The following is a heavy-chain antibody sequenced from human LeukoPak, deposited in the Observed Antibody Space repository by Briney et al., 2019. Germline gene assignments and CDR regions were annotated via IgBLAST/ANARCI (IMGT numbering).Heavy chain of an antibody. CDR3: ARGPGYHYDFWSGYSVRPVLGY. Sequence: GASVNVPFKASGYTFTSYGISWVRQAPGQGLEWMGWISAYNGNTNYAQKLQGRVTMTTDTSTSTAYMELRSLRSDDTAVYYCARGPGYHYDFWSGYSVRPVLGYWGQGTLVTVSS. V-gene: IGHV1-18*01. D-gene: IGHD3-3*01. J-gene: IGHJ4*02. CDR2: ISAYNGNT. CDR1: GYTFTSYG.